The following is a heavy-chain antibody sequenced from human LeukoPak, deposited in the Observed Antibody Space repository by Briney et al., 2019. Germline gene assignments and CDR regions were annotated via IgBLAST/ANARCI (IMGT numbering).Heavy chain of an antibody. J-gene: IGHJ6*03. CDR1: GVSFSGYY. CDR2: INHNGST. Sequence: PSETLSLTCAVYGVSFSGYYWSWIRQPPGKGLEWIGEINHNGSTNYNPSLKSRVTISVDTSKNQFSLKLSSVTAADTAVYYCARGAVYCSGGSCYSAYYYYYYYMDVWGKGTTVTVSS. V-gene: IGHV4-34*01. D-gene: IGHD2-15*01. CDR3: ARGAVYCSGGSCYSAYYYYYYYMDV.